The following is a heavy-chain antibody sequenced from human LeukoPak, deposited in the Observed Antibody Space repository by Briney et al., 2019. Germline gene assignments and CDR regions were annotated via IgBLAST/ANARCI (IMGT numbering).Heavy chain of an antibody. Sequence: SETLSLTCTVSGGSISSYYWSWIRQPAGKGLEWIGRIYTSGSTIYNSSLKSRVTMSVDTSKNQVSLKLSSVTAADTAIYYCARSVDTAMVGDYWGQGTLVTVSS. D-gene: IGHD5-18*01. CDR2: IYTSGST. CDR1: GGSISSYY. CDR3: ARSVDTAMVGDY. J-gene: IGHJ4*02. V-gene: IGHV4-4*07.